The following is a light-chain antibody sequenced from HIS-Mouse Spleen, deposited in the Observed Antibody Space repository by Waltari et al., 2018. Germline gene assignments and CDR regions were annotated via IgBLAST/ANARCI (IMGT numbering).Light chain of an antibody. CDR1: SGSIASNY. J-gene: IGLJ2*01. V-gene: IGLV6-57*02. Sequence: NFMLTQPHSVSESPGKTVTIFCTGSSGSIASNYAQRYQQPPGSAPTTVIYEDNQRPSGVPDRFSGSIDSSSNSASLTISGLKTEDEADYYCQSYDSSNVVFGGGTKLTVL. CDR3: QSYDSSNVV. CDR2: EDN.